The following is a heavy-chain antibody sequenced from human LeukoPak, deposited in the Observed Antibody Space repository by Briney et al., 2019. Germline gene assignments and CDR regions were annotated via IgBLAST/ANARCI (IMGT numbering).Heavy chain of an antibody. CDR3: ARVYQLLGAFDY. J-gene: IGHJ4*02. CDR1: RYTFTGYY. Sequence: ASVKVSCKASRYTFTGYYMHWVRQAPGQGLEWMGWINPNSGGTNYAQKFQGRVTMTRDTSISTDYMELSRLRSDDTAVYYCARVYQLLGAFDYWGQGTLVTVSS. V-gene: IGHV1-2*02. CDR2: INPNSGGT. D-gene: IGHD2-2*01.